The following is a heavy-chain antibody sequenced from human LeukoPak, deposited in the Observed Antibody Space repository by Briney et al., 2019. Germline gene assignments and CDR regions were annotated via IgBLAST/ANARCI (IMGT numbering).Heavy chain of an antibody. J-gene: IGHJ5*02. CDR1: GYSFTSYW. D-gene: IGHD2-2*02. CDR3: ARHLSLRYCSSTSCYKRYNWFDP. V-gene: IGHV5-51*01. Sequence: GESLKISCKGSGYSFTSYWIGWVRQMPGKGLEWMGIIYPGDSDTRYSPSFQGQVTISADKSISTAYLQWSSLKASDTATYYCARHLSLRYCSSTSCYKRYNWFDPWGQGTLVTVSS. CDR2: IYPGDSDT.